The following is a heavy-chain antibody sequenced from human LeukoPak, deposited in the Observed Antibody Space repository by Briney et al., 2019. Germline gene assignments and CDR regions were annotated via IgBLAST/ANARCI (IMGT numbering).Heavy chain of an antibody. CDR2: ISSSSSYI. D-gene: IGHD2-8*01. V-gene: IGHV3-21*01. CDR1: GFTFSSYS. CDR3: ATTYRVSNGYYYYMDV. J-gene: IGHJ6*03. Sequence: GGSLRLSCAASGFTFSSYSMNWVRQAPGKGLEWVSSISSSSSYIYYADSVKGRFTISRDNAKNSLYLQMNSLRAEDTAVYYCATTYRVSNGYYYYMDVWGKGTTVTVSS.